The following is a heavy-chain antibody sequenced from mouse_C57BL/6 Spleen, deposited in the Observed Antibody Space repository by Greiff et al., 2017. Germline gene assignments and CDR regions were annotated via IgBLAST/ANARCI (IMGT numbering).Heavy chain of an antibody. CDR3: AREVYAGAMDY. V-gene: IGHV1-64*01. CDR1: GYTFTSYW. D-gene: IGHD1-1*01. J-gene: IGHJ4*01. Sequence: QLQLQQPGAELVKPGASVKLSCKASGYTFTSYWMHWVKQRPGQGLEWIGMIHPNSGSTNYNEKFKSKATLTVDKSSSTAYMQLSSLTSEDSAVYYCAREVYAGAMDYWGQGTSVTVSS. CDR2: IHPNSGST.